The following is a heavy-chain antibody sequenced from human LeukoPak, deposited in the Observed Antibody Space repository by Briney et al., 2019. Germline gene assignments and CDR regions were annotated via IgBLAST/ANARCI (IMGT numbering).Heavy chain of an antibody. CDR2: INPNSGGT. CDR3: AVVQMERLDNWFDP. Sequence: ASVKVSCKASGYTFTGYYMHWVRQAPGQGLEWMGWINPNSGGTNYAQRFQGRVTMTRDTSISTAYMELSRLRSDDTAVYYCAVVQMERLDNWFDPRGQGTLVTVPS. J-gene: IGHJ5*02. CDR1: GYTFTGYY. D-gene: IGHD1-1*01. V-gene: IGHV1-2*02.